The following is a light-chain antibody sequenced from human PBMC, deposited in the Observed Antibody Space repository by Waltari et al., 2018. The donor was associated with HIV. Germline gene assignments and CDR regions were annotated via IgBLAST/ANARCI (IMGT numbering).Light chain of an antibody. Sequence: QSALTHPASVSGFLGQSLNISCTCLSTYSRFYQYVSWYQQHPGKIPRLIIFHINNRPAAVSDHSSGSRSGNSASLTFSGLQSGDEAHYYCASNRLDDTLIFGGGTKLTVL. CDR1: STYSRFYQY. V-gene: IGLV2-14*03. CDR3: ASNRLDDTLI. CDR2: HIN. J-gene: IGLJ2*01.